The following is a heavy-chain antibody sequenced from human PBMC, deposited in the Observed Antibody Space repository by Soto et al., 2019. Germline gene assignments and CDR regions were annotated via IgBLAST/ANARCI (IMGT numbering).Heavy chain of an antibody. CDR1: GFTVSSNY. D-gene: IGHD3-22*01. V-gene: IGHV3-53*01. J-gene: IGHJ4*02. CDR2: IYSGGST. CDR3: ARGWSDYYASSGYVDLYYFDY. Sequence: EVQLVESGGGLIQPGGSLRLSCAASGFTVSSNYMSWVRQAPGKGLEWVSVIYSGGSTYYADSVKGRFTISRDNSKNTLYLQMNSLRAEDTAVYYCARGWSDYYASSGYVDLYYFDYWGQGTLVTVSS.